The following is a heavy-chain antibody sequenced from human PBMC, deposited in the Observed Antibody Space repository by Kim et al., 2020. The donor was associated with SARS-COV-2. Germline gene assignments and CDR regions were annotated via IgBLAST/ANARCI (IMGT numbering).Heavy chain of an antibody. J-gene: IGHJ6*02. CDR3: ARDTMVRGVISYYYYGMDV. D-gene: IGHD3-10*01. V-gene: IGHV1-46*01. CDR1: GYTFTSYY. Sequence: ASVKVSCKASGYTFTSYYMHWVRQAPGQGLEWMGIINPSGGSTSYAQKFQGRVTMTRDTSTSTVYMELSSLRSEDTAVYYCARDTMVRGVISYYYYGMDVWGQGTTVTVSS. CDR2: INPSGGST.